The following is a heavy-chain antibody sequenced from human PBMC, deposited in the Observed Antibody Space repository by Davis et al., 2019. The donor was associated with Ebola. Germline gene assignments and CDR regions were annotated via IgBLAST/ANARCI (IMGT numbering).Heavy chain of an antibody. D-gene: IGHD1-7*01. CDR3: ARLSPLGTTVDY. V-gene: IGHV4-39*01. CDR1: GDSITSSPYY. J-gene: IGHJ4*02. Sequence: PSETLSLTCTVSGDSITSSPYYWGWIRQPPGKGLEWIGRVHDSGNTYYDPSLQSRVTISVETSKQFSLRLTSVTAADTALYYCARLSPLGTTVDYWGQGTLVTVSS. CDR2: VHDSGNT.